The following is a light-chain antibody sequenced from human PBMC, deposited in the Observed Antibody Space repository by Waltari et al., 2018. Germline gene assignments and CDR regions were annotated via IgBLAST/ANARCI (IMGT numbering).Light chain of an antibody. Sequence: QSALTQPASVSGSPGQSITISCTGTSSDGGGYDYVSWYQQHPGKAPKLMLYDVSNRPLEVSHRFSGSKSGNTASLTISGLQADDEAEYYCGSYTSSTTLAFGTGTKVTVL. J-gene: IGLJ1*01. CDR1: SSDGGGYDY. CDR2: DVS. V-gene: IGLV2-14*03. CDR3: GSYTSSTTLA.